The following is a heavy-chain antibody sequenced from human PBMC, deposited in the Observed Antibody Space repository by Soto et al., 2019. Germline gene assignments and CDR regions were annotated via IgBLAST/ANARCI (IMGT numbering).Heavy chain of an antibody. D-gene: IGHD1-7*01. CDR1: GGSFTSNNW. CDR3: ASRDPGTSVDY. V-gene: IGHV4-4*02. Sequence: ETLSLTFAVSGGSFTSNNWWTWVRQPPGQGLEWIGEIYRTGSTNYNPSLKSRVTISLDKSENQFSLKVTSLTAADTAVYYCASRDPGTSVDYWGQGTLVTVS. CDR2: IYRTGST. J-gene: IGHJ4*02.